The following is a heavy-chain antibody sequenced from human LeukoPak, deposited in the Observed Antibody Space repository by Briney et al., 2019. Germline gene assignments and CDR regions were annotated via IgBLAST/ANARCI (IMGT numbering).Heavy chain of an antibody. J-gene: IGHJ6*03. Sequence: PGGSLRLSCAASGFTFSSYGMHWVRQAPGKGLDWVAFIRYDGRNKYYADSVKGRFTISRDNSKNTLYLQMNSLRAEDTAVYYCAKDMTDLYYYYYMDVWGKGTTVTVSS. CDR2: IRYDGRNK. D-gene: IGHD3-16*01. V-gene: IGHV3-30*02. CDR3: AKDMTDLYYYYYMDV. CDR1: GFTFSSYG.